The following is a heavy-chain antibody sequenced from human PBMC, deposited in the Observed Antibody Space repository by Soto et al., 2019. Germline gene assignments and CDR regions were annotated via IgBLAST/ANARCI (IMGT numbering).Heavy chain of an antibody. V-gene: IGHV4-30-4*01. Sequence: QVQLQESGPGLVKPSQTLSLTCTVSGGSISSGDYYWSWIRQPPGKGLEWIGYIYYSGSTYYNPSLKSRVTISVHTSKIQSSVKLSSVTAADTAVYYCARVGGFGATTIDYWGQGTLVTVSS. J-gene: IGHJ4*02. CDR2: IYYSGST. CDR1: GGSISSGDYY. D-gene: IGHD3-10*01. CDR3: ARVGGFGATTIDY.